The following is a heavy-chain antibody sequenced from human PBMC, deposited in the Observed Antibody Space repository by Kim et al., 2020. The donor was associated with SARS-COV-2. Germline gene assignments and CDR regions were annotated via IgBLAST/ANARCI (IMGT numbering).Heavy chain of an antibody. CDR3: AKQAEYYDSSGYFSY. CDR2: ISGSGGST. V-gene: IGHV3-23*01. D-gene: IGHD3-22*01. J-gene: IGHJ4*02. CDR1: GFTFSSYA. Sequence: GGSLRLSCAASGFTFSSYAMSWVRQAPGKGLEWVSAISGSGGSTYYTDSVKGRFTISRDNSKNTLYLQMNSLRAEDTAVYYCAKQAEYYDSSGYFSYWGQGTLVTVSS.